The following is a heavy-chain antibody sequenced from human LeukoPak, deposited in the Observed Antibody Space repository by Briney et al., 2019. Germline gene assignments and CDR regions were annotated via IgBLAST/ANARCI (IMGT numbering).Heavy chain of an antibody. Sequence: GGSLRLSCAASGFTFTSYAMTGVGQPQGKGRQWVPTISVSGENTYYADSVKGRFTISRDISKSTLYLQMNSLRDEDTAIYYCAKYGSGSYYNGLFWGQGTLVTVSS. CDR3: AKYGSGSYYNGLF. CDR1: GFTFTSYA. CDR2: ISVSGENT. J-gene: IGHJ4*02. D-gene: IGHD3-10*01. V-gene: IGHV3-23*01.